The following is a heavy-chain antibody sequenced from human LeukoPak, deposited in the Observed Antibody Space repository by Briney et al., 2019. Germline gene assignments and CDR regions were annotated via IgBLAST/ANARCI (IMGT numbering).Heavy chain of an antibody. Sequence: PSETLSLTRAVYGGSFSGYYWSWIRPPPGKGLEWIGENNHIGSTYYKPPLTSRVTISADTSKSQFSLKLSSVTAAQTAVYFCARGPHYDILTGDYNDAFDIWGQGTMVTVSS. CDR2: NNHIGST. D-gene: IGHD3-9*01. V-gene: IGHV4-34*01. J-gene: IGHJ3*02. CDR1: GGSFSGYY. CDR3: ARGPHYDILTGDYNDAFDI.